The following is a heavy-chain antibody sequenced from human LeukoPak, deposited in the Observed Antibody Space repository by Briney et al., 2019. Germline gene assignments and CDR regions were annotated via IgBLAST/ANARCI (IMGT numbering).Heavy chain of an antibody. D-gene: IGHD4-17*01. CDR1: GGSFSGYY. CDR3: ARGVTTWSSYWYFDL. CDR2: INHSGST. V-gene: IGHV4-34*01. Sequence: SETLSLTCAVYGGSFSGYYWSWIRQPPGKGLEWIGEINHSGSTNYNPSLKSRVTISVDTSKNQFSLKLSPVTAADTAVYYCARGVTTWSSYWYFDLWGRGTLVTVSS. J-gene: IGHJ2*01.